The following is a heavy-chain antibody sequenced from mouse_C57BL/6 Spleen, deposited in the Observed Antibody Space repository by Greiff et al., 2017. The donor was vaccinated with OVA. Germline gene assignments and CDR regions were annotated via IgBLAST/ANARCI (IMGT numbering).Heavy chain of an antibody. J-gene: IGHJ3*01. CDR1: GYAFSSSW. V-gene: IGHV1-82*01. CDR2: IYPGAGDT. D-gene: IGHD2-4*01. CDR3: ASRYYDYDDGLAY. Sequence: QVQLQQSGPELVKPGASVKISCKASGYAFSSSWMNWVKQRPGTGLEWIGRIYPGAGDTNYNGKFKGKATLTADKSSSTAYMQLSSLTSEDSAVYFCASRYYDYDDGLAYWGQGTLVTVSA.